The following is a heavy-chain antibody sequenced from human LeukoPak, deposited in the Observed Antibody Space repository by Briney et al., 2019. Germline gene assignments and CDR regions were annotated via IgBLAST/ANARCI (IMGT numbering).Heavy chain of an antibody. Sequence: PGXSLKISCKGSGYSFTSYWIGWVRQMPGKGLEWMGIIYPGDSDTRYSPSFQGQVTISADKSISTAYLQWSSLKASDTAMYYCARHYCSGGSCYYYFDYWGQGTLVTVSS. CDR1: GYSFTSYW. CDR2: IYPGDSDT. J-gene: IGHJ4*02. CDR3: ARHYCSGGSCYYYFDY. D-gene: IGHD2-15*01. V-gene: IGHV5-51*01.